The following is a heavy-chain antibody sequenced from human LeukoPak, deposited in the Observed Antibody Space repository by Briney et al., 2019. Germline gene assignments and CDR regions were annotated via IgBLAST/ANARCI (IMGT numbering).Heavy chain of an antibody. Sequence: LRLSCAASGFIFSSYAMNWVRQAPGKGLEGGSIITSGGDTTFYADSVKGRFTISRHNPTNSLYLQMTSLRAADTAVYYCACSGWFRGGWYFDYWGQGTLVTVPS. CDR2: ITSGGDTT. CDR3: ACSGWFRGGWYFDY. J-gene: IGHJ4*02. V-gene: IGHV3-23*01. CDR1: GFIFSSYA. D-gene: IGHD6-19*01.